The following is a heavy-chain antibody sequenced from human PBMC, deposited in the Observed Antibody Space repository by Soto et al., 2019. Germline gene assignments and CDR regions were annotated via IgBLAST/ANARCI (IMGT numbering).Heavy chain of an antibody. CDR3: ARDQEDIVLVPAARPSYYYYYGMDV. CDR1: GYTFTGYY. CDR2: INPSGGST. Sequence: ASVKVSCKASGYTFTGYYMHWVRQAPGQGLEWMGIINPSGGSTSYAQKFQGRVTMTRDTSTSTVYMELSSLRSEDTAVYYCARDQEDIVLVPAARPSYYYYYGMDVWGQGTTVTVSS. V-gene: IGHV1-46*01. J-gene: IGHJ6*02. D-gene: IGHD2-2*01.